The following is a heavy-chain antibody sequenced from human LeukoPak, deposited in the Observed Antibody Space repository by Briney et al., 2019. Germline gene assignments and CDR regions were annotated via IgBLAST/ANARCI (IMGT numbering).Heavy chain of an antibody. CDR1: GGTFSSYA. Sequence: SVKVSCKASGGTFSSYAISWVRQAPGQGLEWMGGIIPIFGTANYAQKFQGRVTITADESTSTAYMELSSLRSEDTAVYYCARDLRREDTAMVNRPYYYYGMDVWGQGTTVTVCS. V-gene: IGHV1-69*13. CDR2: IIPIFGTA. J-gene: IGHJ6*02. CDR3: ARDLRREDTAMVNRPYYYYGMDV. D-gene: IGHD5-18*01.